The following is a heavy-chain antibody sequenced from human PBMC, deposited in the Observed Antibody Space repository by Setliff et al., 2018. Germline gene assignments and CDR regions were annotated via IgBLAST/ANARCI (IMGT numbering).Heavy chain of an antibody. CDR1: GLTLSDHW. D-gene: IGHD3-10*01. CDR3: ARDQDRYYYGSGRRGYYGMDV. CDR2: ISTDGSQT. Sequence: PGGSLRLSCVVSGLTLSDHWVHWVHQVPGKGLVWVSRISTDGSQTNYVDSVKGRFTISRDNAKNSLYLQMNSLRAEDTAVYYCARDQDRYYYGSGRRGYYGMDVWGQGTTVTVSS. V-gene: IGHV3-74*01. J-gene: IGHJ6*02.